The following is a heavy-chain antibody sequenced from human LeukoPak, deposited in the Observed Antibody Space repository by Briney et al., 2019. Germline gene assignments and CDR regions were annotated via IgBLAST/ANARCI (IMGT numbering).Heavy chain of an antibody. J-gene: IGHJ6*04. CDR2: IWYDGSNK. CDR1: GFTFSSYG. D-gene: IGHD5-12*01. V-gene: IGHV3-33*01. Sequence: GGSLRLSCAASGFTFSSYGMHWVRQAPGKGLGWVAVIWYDGSNKYYADSVKGRFTISRDNSKNTLYLQMNSLRAEDTAVYYCARDTIVATIPYYYYGMDVWGKGTTVTVSS. CDR3: ARDTIVATIPYYYYGMDV.